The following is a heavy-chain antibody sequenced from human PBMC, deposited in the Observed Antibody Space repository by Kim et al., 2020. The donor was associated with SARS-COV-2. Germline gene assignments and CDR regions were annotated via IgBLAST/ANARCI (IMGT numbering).Heavy chain of an antibody. V-gene: IGHV1-69*13. Sequence: SVKVSCKASGGTFSSYAISWVRQAPGQGLEWMGGIIPIFGTANYAQKFQGRVTITADESTSTAYMELSSLRSEDTAVYYCARGYYDILTGYYLHWYFDLWGRGTLVTVSS. CDR3: ARGYYDILTGYYLHWYFDL. D-gene: IGHD3-9*01. J-gene: IGHJ2*01. CDR1: GGTFSSYA. CDR2: IIPIFGTA.